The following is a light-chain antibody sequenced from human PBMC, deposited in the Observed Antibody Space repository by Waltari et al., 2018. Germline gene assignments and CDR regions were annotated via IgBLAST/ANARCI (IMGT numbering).Light chain of an antibody. CDR3: QQSYSTPPYT. CDR1: QSISSY. CDR2: AAS. Sequence: DIQMTQSPSSLSASVGDRVTITCRASQSISSYLNWYHQKPGKDPKLLIYAASSLQSWVPSRFSGSGSGTDFTLTISSLQPEDFATYYCQQSYSTPPYTFGQGTKLEIK. V-gene: IGKV1-39*01. J-gene: IGKJ2*01.